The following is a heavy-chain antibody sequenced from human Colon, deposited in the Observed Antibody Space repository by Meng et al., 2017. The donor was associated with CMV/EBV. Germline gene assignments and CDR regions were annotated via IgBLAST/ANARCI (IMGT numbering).Heavy chain of an antibody. V-gene: IGHV1-2*06. J-gene: IGHJ4*02. CDR1: GYTFTGYW. CDR3: TREGFDY. Sequence: QVQLVQSGVEVKKPGTSVNLSCKASGYTFTGYWMHWVRQAPGQGLEWMGRIKPSTGDTNYAQNFQGRVTVTRDTSISTVYMAVNSLTSDDTAVYYCTREGFDYWGQGALVTVSS. CDR2: IKPSTGDT.